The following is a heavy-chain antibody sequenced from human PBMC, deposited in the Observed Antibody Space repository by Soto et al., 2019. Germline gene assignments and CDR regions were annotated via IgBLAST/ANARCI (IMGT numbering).Heavy chain of an antibody. CDR3: ARGAGEPRGVIITYYYYYMDV. Sequence: ASVKVSCKASGYTFTSYDINWVRQATGQGLEWMGWMNPNSGNTGYAQKFQGRVTMTRNTSISTAYMELSSLRSEDTAVYYCARGAGEPRGVIITYYYYYMDVWGKGTTVTVSS. D-gene: IGHD3-10*01. CDR2: MNPNSGNT. J-gene: IGHJ6*03. CDR1: GYTFTSYD. V-gene: IGHV1-8*01.